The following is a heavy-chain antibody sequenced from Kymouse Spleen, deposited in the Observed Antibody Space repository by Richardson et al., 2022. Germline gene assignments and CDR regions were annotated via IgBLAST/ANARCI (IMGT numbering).Heavy chain of an antibody. D-gene: IGHD3-10*01. J-gene: IGHJ6*02. CDR1: GGSISSSSYY. V-gene: IGHV4-39*01. CDR3: ARRLWFGELGGMDV. Sequence: QLQLQESGPGLVKPSETLSLTCTVSGGSISSSSYYWGWIRQPPGKGLEWIGSIYYSGSTYYNPSLKSRVTISVDTSKNQFSLKLSSVTAADTAVYYCARRLWFGELGGMDVWGQGTTVTVSS. CDR2: IYYSGST.